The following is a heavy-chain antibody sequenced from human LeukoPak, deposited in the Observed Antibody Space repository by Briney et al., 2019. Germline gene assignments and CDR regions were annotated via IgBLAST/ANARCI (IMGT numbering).Heavy chain of an antibody. Sequence: GASVKVSCKASGYTFTSYYMHWVRQAPGQGLEWMGIINPSGGSTSYAQKFQGRVTMTRDTSTSTVYMELSSLRSEDTAVYYCARDLHIAAAGPFRGFDYWGQGTLVTVSS. CDR3: ARDLHIAAAGPFRGFDY. CDR1: GYTFTSYY. CDR2: INPSGGST. J-gene: IGHJ4*02. V-gene: IGHV1-46*01. D-gene: IGHD6-13*01.